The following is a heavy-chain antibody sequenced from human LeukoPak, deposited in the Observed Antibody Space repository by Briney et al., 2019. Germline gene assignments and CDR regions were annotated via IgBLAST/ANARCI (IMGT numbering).Heavy chain of an antibody. CDR1: GGSISSGGYY. CDR3: ARTVTGIDY. J-gene: IGHJ4*02. V-gene: IGHV4-30-2*01. D-gene: IGHD1-20*01. Sequence: SETLSLTCTVSGGSISSGGYYWSWIRQPPGKGLEWIGYIYHSGSTYCNPSLKSRVTISVDRSKNQFSLKLSSVTAADTAVYYCARTVTGIDYWGQGTLVTVSS. CDR2: IYHSGST.